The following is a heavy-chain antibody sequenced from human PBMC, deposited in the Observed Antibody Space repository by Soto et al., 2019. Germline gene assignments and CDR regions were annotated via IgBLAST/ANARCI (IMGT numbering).Heavy chain of an antibody. CDR1: GYTFINYY. CDR2: INPTGGST. D-gene: IGHD2-21*01. J-gene: IGHJ5*02. CDR3: AKDLAYCSGDTCSQHDGSDT. V-gene: IGHV1-46*01. Sequence: ASVKVSCKASGYTFINYYIHWVRQAPGHGLEWMAIINPTGGSTNYAQKFQGRFTISRDNSKNTLYLEMTSLRAEDTAVYFCAKDLAYCSGDTCSQHDGSDTWGQGTLVTVSS.